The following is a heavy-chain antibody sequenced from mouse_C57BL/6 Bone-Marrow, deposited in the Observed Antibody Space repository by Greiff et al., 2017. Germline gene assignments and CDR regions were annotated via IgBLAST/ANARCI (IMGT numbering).Heavy chain of an antibody. D-gene: IGHD3-2*02. V-gene: IGHV1-15*01. CDR1: GYTFTDYE. CDR3: IETAQGGRRRVAY. CDR2: IDPDTGGT. J-gene: IGHJ3*01. Sequence: VQLQQSGAELVRPGASVTLSCKASGYTFTDYEMHWVKQTPVHGLEWIGAIDPDTGGTAYNQKFKGKAILTAAKSSSTAYMGLRSLTSEDCAVYTGIETAQGGRRRVAYWGEGIRVSVNA.